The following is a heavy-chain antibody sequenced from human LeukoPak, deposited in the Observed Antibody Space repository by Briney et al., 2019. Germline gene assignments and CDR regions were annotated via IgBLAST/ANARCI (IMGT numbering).Heavy chain of an antibody. CDR2: IKQDGSEK. Sequence: GGSLRLSCAASGFTFSSYWMSWVRQAPGKGLEWVANIKQDGSEKYYVDSVKGQFTISRDNAKNSLYLQMNSLRAEDTALYYCAKGHSRWLQSPFDYWGQGTLVTVSS. CDR1: GFTFSSYW. J-gene: IGHJ4*02. D-gene: IGHD5-12*01. CDR3: AKGHSRWLQSPFDY. V-gene: IGHV3-7*03.